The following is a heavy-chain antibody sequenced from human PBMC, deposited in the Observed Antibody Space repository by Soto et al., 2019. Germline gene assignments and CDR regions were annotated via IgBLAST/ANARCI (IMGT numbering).Heavy chain of an antibody. V-gene: IGHV4-59*11. CDR1: GGSISHHY. D-gene: IGHD3-22*01. Sequence: QVQLQESGPGLVKPSETLSLTCTVSGGSISHHYWSWIRQPPGKKLEWIGYIYYSGNTKYNPSLESRDTISVDMSKNQFSLKLSSVTAADTALYYCARGFYDSSGYSSPFDSWGQGTQVTVSS. J-gene: IGHJ5*01. CDR2: IYYSGNT. CDR3: ARGFYDSSGYSSPFDS.